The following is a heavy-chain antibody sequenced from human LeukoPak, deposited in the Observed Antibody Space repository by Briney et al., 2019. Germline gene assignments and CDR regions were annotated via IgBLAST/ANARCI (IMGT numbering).Heavy chain of an antibody. CDR2: ISAYNGNT. J-gene: IGHJ4*02. CDR1: GYTFTGYG. CDR3: ARDSWILTGYSVDY. D-gene: IGHD3-9*01. V-gene: IGHV1-18*04. Sequence: ASVKVSCEASGYTFTGYGISWVRQAPGQGLEWMGWISAYNGNTNYAQKLQGRVTMTTDTSTSTAYMELRSLRSDDTAVYYCARDSWILTGYSVDYWGQGTLVTVSS.